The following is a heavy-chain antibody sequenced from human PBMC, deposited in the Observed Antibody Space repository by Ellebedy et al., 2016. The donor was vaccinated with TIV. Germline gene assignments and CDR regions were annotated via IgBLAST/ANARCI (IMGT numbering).Heavy chain of an antibody. Sequence: SETLSLXCAVYGGSFSGYYWSWIRQPPGKGLEWIGEINHSGSTNYNPSLKSRVTISVDTSKNQFSLKLSSVTAADTAVYYCARGESLIVANSVDYYYGMDVWGQGTTVTVSS. D-gene: IGHD5-12*01. CDR2: INHSGST. J-gene: IGHJ6*02. CDR3: ARGESLIVANSVDYYYGMDV. CDR1: GGSFSGYY. V-gene: IGHV4-34*01.